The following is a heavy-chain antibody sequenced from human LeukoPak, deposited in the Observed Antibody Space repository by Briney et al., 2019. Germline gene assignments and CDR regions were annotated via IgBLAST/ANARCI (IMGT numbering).Heavy chain of an antibody. V-gene: IGHV1-69*04. CDR2: IIPILGIA. D-gene: IGHD4-17*01. CDR1: GGTFSSYA. CDR3: ARGYRAVTTYLGVYYYGMDV. J-gene: IGHJ6*02. Sequence: SVKVSCKASGGTFSSYAISWVRQAPGQGLEWMGRIIPILGIANYAQKFQGRVTITADKSTSTAYMELSSLRSEDMAVYYCARGYRAVTTYLGVYYYGMDVWGQGTTVTVSS.